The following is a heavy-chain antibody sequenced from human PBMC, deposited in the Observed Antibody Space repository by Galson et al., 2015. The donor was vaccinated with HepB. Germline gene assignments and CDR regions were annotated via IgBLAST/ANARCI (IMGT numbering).Heavy chain of an antibody. Sequence: SLRLSCAASGFTFSNYNMTWVRQAPGKGLEWVSSVNPSSRNIYYADSVKGRFTISRGNAKNSLYLQMDTLRAEDTAVYYCARWNSSSSCDYWGRGTLVTVSS. CDR2: VNPSSRNI. CDR3: ARWNSSSSCDY. D-gene: IGHD6-6*01. CDR1: GFTFSNYN. J-gene: IGHJ4*02. V-gene: IGHV3-21*01.